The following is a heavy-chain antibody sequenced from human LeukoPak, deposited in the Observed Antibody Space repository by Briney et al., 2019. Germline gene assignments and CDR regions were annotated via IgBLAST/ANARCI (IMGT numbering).Heavy chain of an antibody. CDR1: GFTFSSYW. CDR3: ARDVEYYDSSGYYYFLGYYYYYMDV. D-gene: IGHD3-22*01. CDR2: IKQDGSEK. J-gene: IGHJ6*03. Sequence: PGGSLRLSCAASGFTFSSYWMSWVRQAPGKGLEWVANIKQDGSEKHYVDSVKGRFTISRDNAKNSLYLQMNSLRAEDTAVYYCARDVEYYDSSGYYYFLGYYYYYMDVWGKGTTVTISS. V-gene: IGHV3-7*01.